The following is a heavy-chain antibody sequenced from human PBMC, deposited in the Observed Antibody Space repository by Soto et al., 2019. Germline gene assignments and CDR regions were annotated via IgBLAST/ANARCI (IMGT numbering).Heavy chain of an antibody. CDR1: GGTFSSYA. CDR2: IIPIFGTA. J-gene: IGHJ5*02. Sequence: ASVKVSCKASGGTFSSYAISWVRQAPGQGLEWMGGIIPIFGTANYAQKFQGRVTITADESTGTAYMELSSLRSEDTAVYYCARDLGIAVAGTPAWFDPWGQGTLVTVSS. D-gene: IGHD6-19*01. V-gene: IGHV1-69*13. CDR3: ARDLGIAVAGTPAWFDP.